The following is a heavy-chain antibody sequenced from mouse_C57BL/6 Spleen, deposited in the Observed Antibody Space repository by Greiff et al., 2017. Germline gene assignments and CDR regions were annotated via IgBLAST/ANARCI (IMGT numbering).Heavy chain of an antibody. V-gene: IGHV1-50*01. CDR3: ARRLQLRLLDY. Sequence: QVQLQQPGAELVKPGASVKLSCKASGYTFTSYWMQWVKQRPGQGLEWIGEIDPSDSYTNYNQKFKGKATLTVDTSSSTAYMQLSSLTSEDSAVYYWARRLQLRLLDYWGQGTTLTVSS. CDR2: IDPSDSYT. CDR1: GYTFTSYW. J-gene: IGHJ2*01. D-gene: IGHD3-2*02.